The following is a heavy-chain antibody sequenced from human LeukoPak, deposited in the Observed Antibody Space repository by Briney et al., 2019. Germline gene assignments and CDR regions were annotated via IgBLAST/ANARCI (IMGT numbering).Heavy chain of an antibody. V-gene: IGHV4-39*02. J-gene: IGHJ4*02. CDR1: GGSISSNSHY. CDR2: IHYSGST. Sequence: SETLSLTCTVSGGSISSNSHYWAWIRQPPGKGLEWIGSIHYSGSTFYSPSLKSRVTISVDTSKNQFSLILTSVTASDTAVYYCAREEAAVGDYWGQGILVTVSS. D-gene: IGHD6-13*01. CDR3: AREEAAVGDY.